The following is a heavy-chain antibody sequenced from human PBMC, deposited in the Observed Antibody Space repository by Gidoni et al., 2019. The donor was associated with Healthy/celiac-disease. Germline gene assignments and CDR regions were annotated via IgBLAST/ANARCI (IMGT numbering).Heavy chain of an antibody. CDR2: ISSGGST. Sequence: EVQLVETGGGLIQPGGSLRLSCAASGFTVSSNYLSWVRQAPGKGLGWVTVISSGGSTYYADSVKGRFTISRDNSKNTLYLQMNSLRAEDTAVYYCARDRGYSYGYIGFDYWGQGTLVTVSS. V-gene: IGHV3-53*02. J-gene: IGHJ4*02. CDR3: ARDRGYSYGYIGFDY. CDR1: GFTVSSNY. D-gene: IGHD5-18*01.